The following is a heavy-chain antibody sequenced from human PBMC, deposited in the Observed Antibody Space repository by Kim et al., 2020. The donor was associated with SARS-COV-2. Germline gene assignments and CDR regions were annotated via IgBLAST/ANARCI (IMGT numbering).Heavy chain of an antibody. CDR2: IYYSGST. D-gene: IGHD3-16*02. Sequence: SETLSLTCTVSGGSISSSSYYWGWIRQPPGKGLEWIGSIYYSGSTYYNPSLKSRVTISVDTSKNQFSLKLRSVTAADTAVYYCARDYGVIFAGYNWFDPWGQGTLVTVSS. CDR3: ARDYGVIFAGYNWFDP. CDR1: GGSISSSSYY. J-gene: IGHJ5*02. V-gene: IGHV4-39*01.